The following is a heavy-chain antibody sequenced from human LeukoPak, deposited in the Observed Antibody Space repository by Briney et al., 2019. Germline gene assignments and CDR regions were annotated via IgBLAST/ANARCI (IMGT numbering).Heavy chain of an antibody. CDR1: GVTLSDYW. V-gene: IGHV3-74*01. CDR2: IDPDGSTT. CDR3: TRLQAGRSCLMHV. J-gene: IGHJ6*02. Sequence: GGSLRLSCASSGVTLSDYWMHWVRQVPGEGLVWVSRIDPDGSTTNYADSVKGRFTTSRDNAKNTLYLQMNSLRAEDTALYYYTRLQAGRSCLMHVWGRGTTVTVSS. D-gene: IGHD4-11*01.